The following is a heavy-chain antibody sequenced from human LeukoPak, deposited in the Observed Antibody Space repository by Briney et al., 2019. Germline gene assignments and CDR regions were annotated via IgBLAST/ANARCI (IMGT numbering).Heavy chain of an antibody. CDR3: SRGGSSGPCGAFDI. CDR2: INPGDSAT. J-gene: IGHJ3*02. D-gene: IGHD6-19*01. V-gene: IGHV5-51*04. Sequence: GESLKISCKGSGYNFPNYWIASVRQMPGRGLEWMGIINPGDSATRDSPSFQGQVTIEVEKPTSTAYLQRSSLKASDTAMYYCSRGGSSGPCGAFDIWGQGTMVTVSS. CDR1: GYNFPNYW.